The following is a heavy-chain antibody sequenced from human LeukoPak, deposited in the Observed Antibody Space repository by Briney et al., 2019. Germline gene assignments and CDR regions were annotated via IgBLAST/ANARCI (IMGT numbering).Heavy chain of an antibody. Sequence: PGGSLRLSCAASGFTFSSYWMHWVRQAPGKGLVWVSRINTDGSTTTYADSVKGRFTISRDNSKNTLYLQMNSLRAEDTAVYYCARVNRPRSSGYYHTTPRYYYYGMDVWGQGTTVTVSS. CDR3: ARVNRPRSSGYYHTTPRYYYYGMDV. CDR2: INTDGSTT. CDR1: GFTFSSYW. D-gene: IGHD3-22*01. V-gene: IGHV3-74*01. J-gene: IGHJ6*02.